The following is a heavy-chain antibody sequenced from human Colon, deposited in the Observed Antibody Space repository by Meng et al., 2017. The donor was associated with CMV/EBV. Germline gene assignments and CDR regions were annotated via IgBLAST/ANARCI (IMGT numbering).Heavy chain of an antibody. Sequence: GESLCLACVASAFTVSTYSLNWVRHAPVEVLEWISSISFSSIHIYYADSVKGRFTISRDNDKNSLYLQMDSLRAEDTAVYWCAIDLPLSGFLDVWGRGTTVTVSS. D-gene: IGHD1-26*01. CDR2: ISFSSIHI. V-gene: IGHV3-21*01. J-gene: IGHJ6*02. CDR1: AFTVSTYS. CDR3: AIDLPLSGFLDV.